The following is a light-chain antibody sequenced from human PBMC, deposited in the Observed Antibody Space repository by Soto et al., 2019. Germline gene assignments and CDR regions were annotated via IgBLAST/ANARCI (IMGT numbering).Light chain of an antibody. CDR2: DAS. V-gene: IGKV3-15*01. J-gene: IGKJ1*01. CDR1: QSVSNN. Sequence: ILMTQSPATLSVSPGERATLSCMASQSVSNNLAWYQQKPGQAPRLLIYDASTRATGIPARFSGSGSGTELTLTISGLQSEDFAVYYCQQYNNWPPWTFGQGTKVEIK. CDR3: QQYNNWPPWT.